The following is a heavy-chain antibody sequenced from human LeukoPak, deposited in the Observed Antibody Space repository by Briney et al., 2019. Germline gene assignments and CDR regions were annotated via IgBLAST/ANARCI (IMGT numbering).Heavy chain of an antibody. CDR1: GGSISSWTYY. Sequence: PSETLSLTCTVSGGSISSWTYYWGWIRQPPGKGLEWIGTIYYGGTNYYNPSLKSRVTISVDTSKNQFSLNLNSVPAADTAVYYCAYGSNSAADHWGQGTLVTVSS. V-gene: IGHV4-39*01. D-gene: IGHD4-23*01. CDR3: AYGSNSAADH. CDR2: IYYGGTN. J-gene: IGHJ4*02.